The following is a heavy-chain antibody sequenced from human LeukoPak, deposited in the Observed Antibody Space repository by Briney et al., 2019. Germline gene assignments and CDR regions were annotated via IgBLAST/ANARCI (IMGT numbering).Heavy chain of an antibody. CDR2: IYHSGST. CDR3: ARGVVVTATHHDAFDI. Sequence: SETLSLTCAVSGYSISSGYYWGWIRQPPGKGLEWIGSIYHSGSTYYNPSLKSRVTISVDTSKNQFSLKLSSVTAADTALYYCARGVVVTATHHDAFDIWGQGTMVTVSS. V-gene: IGHV4-38-2*01. CDR1: GYSISSGYY. D-gene: IGHD2-21*02. J-gene: IGHJ3*02.